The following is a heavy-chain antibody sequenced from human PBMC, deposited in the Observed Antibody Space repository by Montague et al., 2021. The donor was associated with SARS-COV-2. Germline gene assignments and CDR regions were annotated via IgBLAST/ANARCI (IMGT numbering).Heavy chain of an antibody. Sequence: SETLSLTCAVHGTSFSGYYWNWIRQPPGKGLEWIGEINHGGSTKYSPSLMSRLTISADTSKNQFSLKLTSVAAADTAVYYCARLRDGVVPSPILGVGPYYSYYYMDVWGRGTTVTVSS. J-gene: IGHJ6*03. V-gene: IGHV4-34*01. CDR3: ARLRDGVVPSPILGVGPYYSYYYMDV. D-gene: IGHD3-10*01. CDR2: INHGGST. CDR1: GTSFSGYY.